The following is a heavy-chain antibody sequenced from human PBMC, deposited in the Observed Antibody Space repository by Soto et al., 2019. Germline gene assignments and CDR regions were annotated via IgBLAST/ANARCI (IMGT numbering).Heavy chain of an antibody. CDR3: ARGNDYIWGSYLDY. CDR2: IWYDGSNK. V-gene: IGHV3-33*01. CDR1: GFTFSSYG. Sequence: QVQLVESGGGVVQPGRSLRLSCAASGFTFSSYGMHWVRQAPGKGLEWVAVIWYDGSNKYYADSVKGRFTISRDNSKNTLYLQMNSLRAEDTAVYYCARGNDYIWGSYLDYWGQGTLVTVSS. D-gene: IGHD3-16*02. J-gene: IGHJ4*02.